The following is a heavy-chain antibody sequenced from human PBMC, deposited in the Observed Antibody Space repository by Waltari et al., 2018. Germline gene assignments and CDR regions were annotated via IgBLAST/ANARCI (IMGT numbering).Heavy chain of an antibody. D-gene: IGHD5-12*01. CDR1: GGSISSSSYY. CDR2: IYYSGST. CDR3: ARHWKKSGYRFDP. Sequence: QLQLQESGPGLVKPSETLSLTCTVSGGSISSSSYYWGWIRQSPGKGLEWIGSIYYSGSTYYNPTLKSRVTISRDTSKNQFSLKLSSVTAADTAVYYCARHWKKSGYRFDPWGQGTLVTVSS. V-gene: IGHV4-39*01. J-gene: IGHJ5*02.